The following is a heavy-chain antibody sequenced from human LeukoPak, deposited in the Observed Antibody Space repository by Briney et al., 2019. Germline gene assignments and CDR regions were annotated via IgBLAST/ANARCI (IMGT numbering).Heavy chain of an antibody. CDR2: INPNSGAT. CDR1: GYTFSGYY. J-gene: IGHJ4*02. CDR3: ARGGSSSCDY. V-gene: IGHV1-2*02. D-gene: IGHD6-13*01. Sequence: ASVKVSCKASGYTFSGYYLHWVRQAPGQGLEWMAWINPNSGATDYAQKFKSRVTMSRDTYTATVYMEVSGLTSDDTAVYYCARGGSSSCDYWGQGTQVTVSS.